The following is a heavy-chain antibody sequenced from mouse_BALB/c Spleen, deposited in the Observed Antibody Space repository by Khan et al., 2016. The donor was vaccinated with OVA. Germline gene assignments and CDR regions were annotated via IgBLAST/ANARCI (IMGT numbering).Heavy chain of an antibody. CDR2: MNTYTGEP. J-gene: IGHJ2*01. CDR3: ARGNRDFDY. Sequence: QDQLVQSGPELKKPGETVKISCKASRYTFTNYVMNWVKQAPGKGLKWMGWMNTYTGEPTYSDDFKGRFAFSLETSASTAYLQINNLKNEDTATYFCARGNRDFDYWGQGTTLTVSS. CDR1: RYTFTNYV. D-gene: IGHD2-1*01. V-gene: IGHV9-3-1*01.